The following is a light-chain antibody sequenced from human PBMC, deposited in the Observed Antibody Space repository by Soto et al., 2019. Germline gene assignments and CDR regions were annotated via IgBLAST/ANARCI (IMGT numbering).Light chain of an antibody. CDR2: GAS. CDR1: RSVSSN. J-gene: IGKJ4*01. CDR3: QQYNNWPLT. Sequence: EFVLTQSPGTLSLSPGERATLSCRASRSVSSNLAWYQQKPGQAPRLLIYGASTRATGIPARFSGSGSGTEFTLTISSLQSEDFAVYYCQQYNNWPLTFGGGTKVDIK. V-gene: IGKV3-15*01.